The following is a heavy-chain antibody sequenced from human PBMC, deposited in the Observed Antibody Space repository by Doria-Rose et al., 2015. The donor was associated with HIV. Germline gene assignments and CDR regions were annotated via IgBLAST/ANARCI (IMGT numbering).Heavy chain of an antibody. CDR1: GGSIGSGSYY. V-gene: IGHV4-61*02. Sequence: QVRLQESGPGVVKPSQTLSLTCTVSGGSIGSGSYYWSWIRQPAGKGLEWIGRTYIRGSTDYNPSLQSRVTISVDTSKNQFSLEVNSVTAADTAVYYCARTANWNDGRVDSWGQGTSVIVSS. J-gene: IGHJ4*02. D-gene: IGHD1-20*01. CDR2: TYIRGST. CDR3: ARTANWNDGRVDS.